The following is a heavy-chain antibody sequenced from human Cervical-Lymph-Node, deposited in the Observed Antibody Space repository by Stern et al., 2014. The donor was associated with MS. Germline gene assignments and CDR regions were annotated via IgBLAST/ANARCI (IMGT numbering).Heavy chain of an antibody. CDR3: AIPRDPYSSSDPADY. CDR1: GFTFSSYG. J-gene: IGHJ4*02. Sequence: VQLVQSGGGVVQPGRSLRLSCAASGFTFSSYGMHWVRQAPGKGLEWVAVISYDGSNKYYADSVKGRFTISRDNSKNTLYLQMNSLRAEDTAVYYCAIPRDPYSSSDPADYWGQGTLVTVSS. D-gene: IGHD6-13*01. CDR2: ISYDGSNK. V-gene: IGHV3-30*03.